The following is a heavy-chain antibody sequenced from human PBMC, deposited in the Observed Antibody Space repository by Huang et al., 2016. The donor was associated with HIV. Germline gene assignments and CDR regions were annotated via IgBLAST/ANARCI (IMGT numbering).Heavy chain of an antibody. Sequence: EVQLVESGGGLVQPGGSLRLSCAASGFSISSYWMHWVRQAPGKGLGWFSRINSDGSSTSTADSVKGRFTIARDNAKNTLYLQMNSLRAEDTAVYYCARDPRIQSWLNFFDYWGQGTLVSVSS. CDR3: ARDPRIQSWLNFFDY. CDR2: INSDGSST. D-gene: IGHD3-22*01. CDR1: GFSISSYW. V-gene: IGHV3-74*01. J-gene: IGHJ4*02.